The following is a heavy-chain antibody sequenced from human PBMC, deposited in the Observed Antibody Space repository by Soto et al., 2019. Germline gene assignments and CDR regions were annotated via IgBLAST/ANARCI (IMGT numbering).Heavy chain of an antibody. Sequence: QVQLVQSGAEVKKPGASVKVSCKASGYTFTSYGISWVRQAPGQGLEWVGRIRTYNGNTKYAQKVQGRVTMTTDTSTSTAYMELRSLGSDDMAVYYCARDPQYSTSSQVFDYWGQGTLVTVSS. D-gene: IGHD6-6*01. J-gene: IGHJ4*02. V-gene: IGHV1-18*03. CDR1: GYTFTSYG. CDR3: ARDPQYSTSSQVFDY. CDR2: IRTYNGNT.